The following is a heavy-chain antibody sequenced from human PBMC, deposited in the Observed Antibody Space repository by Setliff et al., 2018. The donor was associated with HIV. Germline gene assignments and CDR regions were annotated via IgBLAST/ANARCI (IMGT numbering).Heavy chain of an antibody. J-gene: IGHJ6*02. CDR2: VNPNSCDK. Sequence: ASVKVSCKDSGYTFTGHFMHWMRQAPGQGLEGMGWVNPNSCDKNYAQKFHDRVTMTMDTSVNIAFMQFSRLRADDTAVYYCARAPTLFGVEYYYYFGMDVWGQGTTVTVSS. CDR1: GYTFTGHF. D-gene: IGHD3-3*01. CDR3: ARAPTLFGVEYYYYFGMDV. V-gene: IGHV1-2*02.